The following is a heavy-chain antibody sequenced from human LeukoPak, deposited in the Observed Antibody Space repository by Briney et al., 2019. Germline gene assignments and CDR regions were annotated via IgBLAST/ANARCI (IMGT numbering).Heavy chain of an antibody. CDR3: ARRRLWWGKGGPFDY. V-gene: IGHV1-2*02. Sequence: ASVKVSCKASGYTFTGYYMHWVRQAPGQGLEWMGWVNPNSGGTNYAQKFQGRVTMTRDTSISTAYMELSRPRSDDTAVYYCARRRLWWGKGGPFDYWGQGTLVTVSS. CDR2: VNPNSGGT. D-gene: IGHD2-21*01. J-gene: IGHJ4*02. CDR1: GYTFTGYY.